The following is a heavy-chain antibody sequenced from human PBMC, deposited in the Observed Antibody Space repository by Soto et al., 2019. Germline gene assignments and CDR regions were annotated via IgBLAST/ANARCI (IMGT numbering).Heavy chain of an antibody. D-gene: IGHD1-26*01. Sequence: EVHLLESGGGLVQPGGSLRLSCAASGFTFTTYAMTWVRQAPGKGLEWVSTISGSGGSIYYADSVKGRFTISRDNSKNTLYLQMNSLRVEDAAVYYCAKDGGVGATWYYFDFWGQGALVTVSS. CDR2: ISGSGGSI. CDR3: AKDGGVGATWYYFDF. CDR1: GFTFTTYA. V-gene: IGHV3-23*01. J-gene: IGHJ4*02.